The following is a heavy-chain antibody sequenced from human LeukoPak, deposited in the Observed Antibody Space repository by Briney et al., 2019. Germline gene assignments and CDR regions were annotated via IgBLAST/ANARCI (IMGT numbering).Heavy chain of an antibody. J-gene: IGHJ2*01. Sequence: ASVKVSCKASGYSFTSYYMHWVRQAPGQGLERMGIINPSGGSTSYAKKFQGRVTLTRDTSTSTVYMELSSLRSEDTAVYYCARNLGGGSYGWGKFDLWGRGTLVAVSS. D-gene: IGHD3-10*01. V-gene: IGHV1-46*01. CDR2: INPSGGST. CDR3: ARNLGGGSYGWGKFDL. CDR1: GYSFTSYY.